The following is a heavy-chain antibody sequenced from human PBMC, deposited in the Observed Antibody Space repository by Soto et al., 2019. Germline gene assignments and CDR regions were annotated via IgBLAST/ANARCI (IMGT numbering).Heavy chain of an antibody. J-gene: IGHJ5*02. Sequence: SVKVSCKASGGTFSSYAISWVRQAPGQGLEWMGGIIPIFGTANYAQKFQGRVTITADESTSTAYMELSSLRSEDTAVYYCASLGYSFEWFDPWGQGTLVTVSS. D-gene: IGHD5-18*01. CDR2: IIPIFGTA. V-gene: IGHV1-69*13. CDR1: GGTFSSYA. CDR3: ASLGYSFEWFDP.